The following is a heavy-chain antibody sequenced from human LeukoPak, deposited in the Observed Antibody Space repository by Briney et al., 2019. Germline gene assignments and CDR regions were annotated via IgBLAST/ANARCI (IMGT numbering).Heavy chain of an antibody. Sequence: GGSLRLSCAASGFMFSSYWMNWVRQAPGKGLEWVANIKQGGSEKYYVDSVKGRFSISRDNAKNSLYLQMNSLRAEDTAVYYCARDRYSSSWYGYWGQGTLVTVSS. V-gene: IGHV3-7*03. D-gene: IGHD6-13*01. CDR2: IKQGGSEK. CDR3: ARDRYSSSWYGY. CDR1: GFMFSSYW. J-gene: IGHJ4*02.